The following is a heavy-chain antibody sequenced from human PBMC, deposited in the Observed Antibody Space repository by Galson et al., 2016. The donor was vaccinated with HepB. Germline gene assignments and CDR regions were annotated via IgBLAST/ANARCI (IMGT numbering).Heavy chain of an antibody. V-gene: IGHV4-4*02. CDR1: GGSISNSNW. Sequence: SETLSLTCAVSGGSISNSNWWSWVRQPPGKGLEWIGEIYRSGSTIYNPSLKSRVTISVDKSKNHFSLKLSSVTAADTAVYYCARGEYSSSSGRNWFDPWGQGTLVTVSS. D-gene: IGHD6-6*01. CDR2: IYRSGST. J-gene: IGHJ5*02. CDR3: ARGEYSSSSGRNWFDP.